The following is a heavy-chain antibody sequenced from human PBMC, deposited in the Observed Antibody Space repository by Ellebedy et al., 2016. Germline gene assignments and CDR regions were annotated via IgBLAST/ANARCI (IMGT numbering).Heavy chain of an antibody. J-gene: IGHJ4*02. Sequence: GESLKISCVASGFAFRNFFMTRVRQAPGGGLEWVSTISGGGDITVSADSVKGRFTISRDNSRNTLYLQMDSLRAADTAVYYCYYGHYSGYWGQGTLVTVSS. V-gene: IGHV3-23*01. D-gene: IGHD4-17*01. CDR2: ISGGGDIT. CDR3: YYGHYSGY. CDR1: GFAFRNFF.